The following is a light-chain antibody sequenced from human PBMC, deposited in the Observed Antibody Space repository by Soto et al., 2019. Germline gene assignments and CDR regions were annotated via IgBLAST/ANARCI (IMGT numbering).Light chain of an antibody. Sequence: EIVLTQSPGTLSLSPGDRATLSCRASQSVSRSYLAWYHHKPGQAPRLLIDGASSRATGIPDRFSGSGSGTDFTLTINRLEPEDFAVYYCQQYCSSPPYTFGQGTKLEIK. J-gene: IGKJ2*01. CDR3: QQYCSSPPYT. V-gene: IGKV3-20*01. CDR1: QSVSRSY. CDR2: GAS.